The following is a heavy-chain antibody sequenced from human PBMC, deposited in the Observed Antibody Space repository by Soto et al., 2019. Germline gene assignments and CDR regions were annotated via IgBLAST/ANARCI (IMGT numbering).Heavy chain of an antibody. CDR1: GFTFSSYA. J-gene: IGHJ3*02. Sequence: GGSLRLSCAASGFTFSSYAMHWVRQAPGKGLEWVAVISYDGSNKYYADSAKGRFTISRDNSKNTLYLQMNSLRAEDTAVYYCARDAFYDYVWGSYRYGVFDIWGQGTMVTVSS. CDR2: ISYDGSNK. V-gene: IGHV3-30*04. D-gene: IGHD3-16*02. CDR3: ARDAFYDYVWGSYRYGVFDI.